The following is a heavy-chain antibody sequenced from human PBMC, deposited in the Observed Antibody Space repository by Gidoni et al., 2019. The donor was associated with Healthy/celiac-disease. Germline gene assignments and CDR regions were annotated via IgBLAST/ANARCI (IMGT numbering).Heavy chain of an antibody. CDR2: ISAYKGNT. J-gene: IGHJ6*02. Sequence: QVQLVQSGAEVKKPGASVKVSCKASGYTFTSYGISWVRQAPGQGLEWMGWISAYKGNTTYAQKLQGRVTMTTDTSTSTAYMELRSLRSDDTAVYYCARDVPPPNIVVVEEGGYYYGMDVGGQGTTVTVSS. CDR3: ARDVPPPNIVVVEEGGYYYGMDV. V-gene: IGHV1-18*01. CDR1: GYTFTSYG. D-gene: IGHD2-21*01.